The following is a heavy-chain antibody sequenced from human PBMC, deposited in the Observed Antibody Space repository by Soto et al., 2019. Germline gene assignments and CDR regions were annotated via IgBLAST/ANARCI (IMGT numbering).Heavy chain of an antibody. J-gene: IGHJ4*02. V-gene: IGHV4-59*01. D-gene: IGHD2-15*01. CDR2: IYYSGST. CDR1: GGSISIYY. Sequence: PSGTLSLTCTVSGGSISIYYWSWIRQPPGKGLEWIGYIYYSGSTNYNPSLKSRVTISVDTSKNQFSLKLGSVTAADTAVYYCAGVARYCSGGSCYPDYWGQGTLVTVSS. CDR3: AGVARYCSGGSCYPDY.